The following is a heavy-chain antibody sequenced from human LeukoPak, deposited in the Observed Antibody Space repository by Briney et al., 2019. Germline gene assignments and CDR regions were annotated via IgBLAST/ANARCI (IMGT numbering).Heavy chain of an antibody. CDR2: IYYSGST. D-gene: IGHD6-19*01. CDR1: GGSISSYY. CDR3: ASLIAVAGYYFDY. V-gene: IGHV4-59*01. Sequence: PSETLSLTCTVSGGSISSYYWSWIRQPPGKGLEWIGYIYYSGSTNYNPSLKSRVTISVDTSKNQFSLKLSSVTAADTAVYYCASLIAVAGYYFDYWGQGTLVTVSS. J-gene: IGHJ4*02.